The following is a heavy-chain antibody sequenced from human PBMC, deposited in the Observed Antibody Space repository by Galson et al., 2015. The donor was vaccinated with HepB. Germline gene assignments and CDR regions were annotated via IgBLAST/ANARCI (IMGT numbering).Heavy chain of an antibody. V-gene: IGHV1-3*01. CDR3: ARVRIAVAGYFDY. CDR1: GYTFTSYA. J-gene: IGHJ4*02. CDR2: ISAYNGNT. D-gene: IGHD6-19*01. Sequence: SVKVSCKASGYTFTSYAMHWVRQAPGQGLEWMGWISAYNGNTNYSQKFQGRVTITRDTSASTAYMELSSLRSEDTAVYYCARVRIAVAGYFDYWGQGTLVTVSS.